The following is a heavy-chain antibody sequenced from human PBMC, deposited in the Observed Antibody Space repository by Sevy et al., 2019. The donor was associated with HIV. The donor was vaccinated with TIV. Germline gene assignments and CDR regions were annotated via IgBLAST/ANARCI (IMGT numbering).Heavy chain of an antibody. J-gene: IGHJ4*02. CDR1: SGSFSDFY. V-gene: IGHV4-34*01. Sequence: SETLSLTCTVYSGSFSDFYWNWIRQSPGKGLEGIGEINHREVTNYNPSLKSRVTISADASNRQFSLKLTSVTAADTAVYYCVRFDTKIKIFGVPRGAYWGPGTLVTVSS. D-gene: IGHD3-3*01. CDR2: INHREVT. CDR3: VRFDTKIKIFGVPRGAY.